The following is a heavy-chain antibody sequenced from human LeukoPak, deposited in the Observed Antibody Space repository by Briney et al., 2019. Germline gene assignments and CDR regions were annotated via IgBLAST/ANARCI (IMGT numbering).Heavy chain of an antibody. V-gene: IGHV1-69*13. J-gene: IGHJ4*02. D-gene: IGHD6-13*01. CDR2: IIPIFGTA. Sequence: SVKVSCKASGGTFSSYAISWVRQAPGQGLEWMGGIIPIFGTANYAQKFQGRVTITADESTSTAYMELSSLRSDDTAVYYCAKGHSSWTRKNHYSDYWGQGTLVTVSS. CDR3: AKGHSSWTRKNHYSDY. CDR1: GGTFSSYA.